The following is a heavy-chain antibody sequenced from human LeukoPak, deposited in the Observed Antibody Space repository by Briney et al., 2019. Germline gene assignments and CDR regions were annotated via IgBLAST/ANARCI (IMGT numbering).Heavy chain of an antibody. CDR2: ISSSSSYI. CDR1: GFTFRSYA. J-gene: IGHJ5*02. CDR3: ATSRFDP. Sequence: GGSLRLSCVASGFTFRSYAMSWVRQAPGKGLEWVSSISSSSSYIYYADSVKGRFTISRDNAKNSLYLQMNSLRAEDTAVYYCATSRFDPWGQGTLVTVSS. V-gene: IGHV3-21*01.